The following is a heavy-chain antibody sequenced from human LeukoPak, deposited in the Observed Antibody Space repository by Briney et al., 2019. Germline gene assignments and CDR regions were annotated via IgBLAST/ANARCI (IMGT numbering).Heavy chain of an antibody. Sequence: GGSLRLSCTASGFTFGEYAVSWFRQAPGKGLEWVGFIRSKVYGGTTEYAASVKGRFTISRDDSKSIPYLQMNSLKTNDTAVYYCSRGDSYFDYWGQGTLVNVSS. CDR1: GFTFGEYA. CDR2: IRSKVYGGTT. V-gene: IGHV3-49*03. CDR3: SRGDSYFDY. J-gene: IGHJ4*02. D-gene: IGHD2-21*01.